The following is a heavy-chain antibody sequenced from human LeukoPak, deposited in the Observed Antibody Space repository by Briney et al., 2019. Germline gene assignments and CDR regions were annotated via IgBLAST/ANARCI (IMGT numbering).Heavy chain of an antibody. CDR1: GGSISSYY. V-gene: IGHV4-59*01. J-gene: IGHJ4*02. D-gene: IGHD1-26*01. CDR2: IYYSGST. Sequence: SETLSLTCTVSGGSISSYYWSWIRQPPGKGLEWIGYIYYSGSTNYNPSLKSRVTISVDTPKNQFSLKLSSVTAADTAVYYCARARIVGASYYFDYWGQGTLVTVSS. CDR3: ARARIVGASYYFDY.